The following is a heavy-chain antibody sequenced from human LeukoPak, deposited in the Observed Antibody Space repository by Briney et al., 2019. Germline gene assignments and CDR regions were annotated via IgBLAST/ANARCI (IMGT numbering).Heavy chain of an antibody. CDR3: ARDPSIAAAQYYMDV. CDR2: ISSSSSTI. J-gene: IGHJ6*03. D-gene: IGHD6-13*01. Sequence: GGSLRLSCAASGLTFSSYSMNWVRQAPGKGLQWVSYISSSSSTIYYADSVKGRFTISRDNAKNSLYLQMNSLRAEDTAVYYCARDPSIAAAQYYMDVWGKGTTVTVSS. V-gene: IGHV3-48*01. CDR1: GLTFSSYS.